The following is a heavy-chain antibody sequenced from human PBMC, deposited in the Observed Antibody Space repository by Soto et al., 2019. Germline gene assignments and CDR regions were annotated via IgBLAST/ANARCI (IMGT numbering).Heavy chain of an antibody. V-gene: IGHV4-4*09. J-gene: IGHJ5*02. CDR3: ARSYYDGTGFAVEP. D-gene: IGHD3-22*01. CDR1: GASVITGY. CDR2: MYLGGSF. Sequence: TLSLTCTLSGASVITGYWSWIRQPPGRGLEWLGFMYLGGSFNYNPSLSSRVTISVDKSKNQFSLNVTSVTAADTAVYYCARSYYDGTGFAVEPWGKGTLVPVS.